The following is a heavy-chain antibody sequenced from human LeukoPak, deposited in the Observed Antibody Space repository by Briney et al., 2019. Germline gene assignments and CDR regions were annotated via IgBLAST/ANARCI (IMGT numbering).Heavy chain of an antibody. CDR1: GFPFSSYG. D-gene: IGHD3-9*01. V-gene: IGHV3-30*18. CDR2: MSYEGTNR. J-gene: IGHJ4*02. Sequence: PGGSLRLSCSASGFPFSSYGMQWVRQAPGKGLEWVAVMSYEGTNRYYADSVKGRFTISRDNSKNTLYLLMNSLRAEDTAVYYCAKDVERLDYFDYWGQGTLVTVSS. CDR3: AKDVERLDYFDY.